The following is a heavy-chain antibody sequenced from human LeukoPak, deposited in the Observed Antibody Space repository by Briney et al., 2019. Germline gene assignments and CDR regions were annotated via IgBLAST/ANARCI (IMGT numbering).Heavy chain of an antibody. CDR3: ARALVATPADY. CDR2: IYYSGST. J-gene: IGHJ4*02. Sequence: SETLSLTCTVSGGSISSYYWSWIRQPPGKGLEWIGYIYYSGSTYYNPSLKSRVTISVDTSKNQFSLKLSSVTAADTAVYYCARALVATPADYWGQGTLVTVSS. V-gene: IGHV4-30-4*01. D-gene: IGHD5-12*01. CDR1: GGSISSYY.